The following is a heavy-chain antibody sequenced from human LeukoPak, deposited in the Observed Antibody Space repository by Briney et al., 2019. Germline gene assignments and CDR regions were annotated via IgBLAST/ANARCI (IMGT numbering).Heavy chain of an antibody. Sequence: SETLSLTCSVSGDSISSYYWSWIRQPPGKGLEWIAYIYYSGSTNYNPSLKSRVTISVDTSKNQFSLILSSVTAADTAVYYCARHMGTTSSGYYPYWGQGTLVTVSS. CDR2: IYYSGST. J-gene: IGHJ4*02. CDR1: GDSISSYY. CDR3: ARHMGTTSSGYYPY. D-gene: IGHD3-22*01. V-gene: IGHV4-59*08.